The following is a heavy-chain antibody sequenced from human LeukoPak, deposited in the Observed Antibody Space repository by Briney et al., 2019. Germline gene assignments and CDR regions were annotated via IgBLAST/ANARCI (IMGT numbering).Heavy chain of an antibody. Sequence: PGGSLRLSCAASGFTFSSFAMSWVRQAPGKGLEWVSAISGSGRSTFYADSVKGRFTISKDNSKNTLFLQMNSLRAEDTAVYYCANIVHYDLWTFDYWGQGTLVTVSS. CDR2: ISGSGRST. CDR1: GFTFSSFA. V-gene: IGHV3-23*01. D-gene: IGHD3-3*01. J-gene: IGHJ4*02. CDR3: ANIVHYDLWTFDY.